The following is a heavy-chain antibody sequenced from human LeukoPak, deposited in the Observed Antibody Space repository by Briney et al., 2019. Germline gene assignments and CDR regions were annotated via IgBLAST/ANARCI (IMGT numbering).Heavy chain of an antibody. J-gene: IGHJ6*02. Sequence: GGSLRLSCAASGFTFSSYWMSWVRQAPGKGLEWVANIKQDGSEKYYVDSVKGRFTISRDNAKNSLYLQMNSLRAEDTAVYYCVGRSTQAYYYGMDVWGQGTTVTVSS. CDR1: GFTFSSYW. V-gene: IGHV3-7*01. D-gene: IGHD2-2*01. CDR2: IKQDGSEK. CDR3: VGRSTQAYYYGMDV.